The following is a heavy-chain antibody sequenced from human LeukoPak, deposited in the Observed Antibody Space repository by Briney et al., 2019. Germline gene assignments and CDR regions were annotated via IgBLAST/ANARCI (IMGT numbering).Heavy chain of an antibody. Sequence: PGGSLRLSCAASGFTFSSYSMNWVRQAPGKGLEWASSISSSSSYIYYADSVKGRFTISRDNAKNSLYLQMNSLRAEDTAVYYCARRGGDYPRYYYYYGMDVWGQGTTVTVSS. J-gene: IGHJ6*02. D-gene: IGHD4-17*01. CDR1: GFTFSSYS. CDR2: ISSSSSYI. CDR3: ARRGGDYPRYYYYYGMDV. V-gene: IGHV3-21*01.